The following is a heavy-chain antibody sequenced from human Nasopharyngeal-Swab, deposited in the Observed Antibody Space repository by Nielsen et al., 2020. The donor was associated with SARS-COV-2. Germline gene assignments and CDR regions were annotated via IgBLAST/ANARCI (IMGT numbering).Heavy chain of an antibody. D-gene: IGHD6-13*01. V-gene: IGHV4-59*01. CDR2: IYYSGST. Sequence: SETLSLTCTVSGGSISSYYWSWIRQPPGKGLEWIGYIYYSGSTNYNPSLKSRVTISVDTSKNQFSLKLSSVTAADTAVCYCARGGGSSSWVDYWGQGTLVTVSS. CDR1: GGSISSYY. CDR3: ARGGGSSSWVDY. J-gene: IGHJ4*02.